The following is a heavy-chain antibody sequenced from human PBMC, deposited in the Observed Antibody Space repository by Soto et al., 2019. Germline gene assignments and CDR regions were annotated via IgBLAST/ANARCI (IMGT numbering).Heavy chain of an antibody. J-gene: IGHJ4*02. CDR2: ISWNSGSI. Sequence: DVQLVESGGGLVQPGRSLRLSCAASGFTFDDYAMHWVRQAPGKGLEWVSGISWNSGSIGYADSVKGRFTISRDNAKNSLYLQMNSLRAEDTALYYCAKDIGAAGRRFDYWGQGTLVTVSS. CDR1: GFTFDDYA. CDR3: AKDIGAAGRRFDY. D-gene: IGHD6-25*01. V-gene: IGHV3-9*01.